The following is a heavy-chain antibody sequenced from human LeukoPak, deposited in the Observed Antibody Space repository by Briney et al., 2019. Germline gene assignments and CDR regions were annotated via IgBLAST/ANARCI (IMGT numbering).Heavy chain of an antibody. Sequence: GGSLRLSCAASGFTFSSYSMNWVRQAPGKGLEWVSSISSSSSYIYYADSVKGRFTISRDNAKNSLYLQMNSLRAEDRAVYYCARDFGRDYYVSSGSSWDYHFDYWGQGTLVTVSS. CDR1: GFTFSSYS. J-gene: IGHJ4*02. D-gene: IGHD3-22*01. V-gene: IGHV3-21*01. CDR2: ISSSSSYI. CDR3: ARDFGRDYYVSSGSSWDYHFDY.